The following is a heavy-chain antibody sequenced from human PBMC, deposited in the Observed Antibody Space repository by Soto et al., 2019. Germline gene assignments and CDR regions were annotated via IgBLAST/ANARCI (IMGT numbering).Heavy chain of an antibody. CDR1: GFTFDDYA. V-gene: IGHV3-9*01. Sequence: EVQLVESGGGLVQPGRSLRLSCAASGFTFDDYAMHWVRQAPGKGLEWVSGISWNSGSIGYADSVKGRFTISRDNAKNSLYLQMNSLRAEDTALYYCAKDIRAVTTLGHFQHWGQGTLVTVSS. J-gene: IGHJ1*01. CDR3: AKDIRAVTTLGHFQH. CDR2: ISWNSGSI. D-gene: IGHD4-17*01.